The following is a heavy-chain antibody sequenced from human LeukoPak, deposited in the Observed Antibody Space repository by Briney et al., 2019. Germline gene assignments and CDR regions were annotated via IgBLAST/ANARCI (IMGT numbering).Heavy chain of an antibody. Sequence: GASVKVSCKASGFTFTRYGITWVRQAPGQGLEWMGWISAYNGDTNYAQRLQGRVTMTRDTSTSTVYMELRSLSSDDTAVYYYARDPTNTSGRYAHFDYWGQGTLVTVSS. CDR3: ARDPTNTSGRYAHFDY. CDR1: GFTFTRYG. V-gene: IGHV1-18*01. CDR2: ISAYNGDT. D-gene: IGHD6-19*01. J-gene: IGHJ4*02.